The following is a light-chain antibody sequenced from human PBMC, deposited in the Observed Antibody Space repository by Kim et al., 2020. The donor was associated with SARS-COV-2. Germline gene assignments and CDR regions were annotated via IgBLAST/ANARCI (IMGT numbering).Light chain of an antibody. V-gene: IGLV1-40*01. Sequence: VNSSCTRGSSNIGTGYDVHWYQQLPGTAPKRLIYGDSNRPTGVPDRFSGSRSGASASLVITGLQAEDEADYYCQSYDNSLSGSWVFGGGTQLTVL. CDR2: GDS. CDR3: QSYDNSLSGSWV. CDR1: SSNIGTGYD. J-gene: IGLJ3*02.